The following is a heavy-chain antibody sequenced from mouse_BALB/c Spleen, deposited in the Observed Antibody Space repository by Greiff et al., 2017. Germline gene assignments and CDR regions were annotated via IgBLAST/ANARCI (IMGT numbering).Heavy chain of an antibody. V-gene: IGHV5-4*02. Sequence: EVKVVESGGGLVKPGGSLKLSCAASGFTFSDYSMYWVRQTPEKRLEWVANISDGGSYTYYPDTVKGRFTISRDNAKNTPYLQMSSLKSDDPAIYYCARSNGNHSFDYWGQGTSLTVSS. CDR3: ARSNGNHSFDY. J-gene: IGHJ2*02. CDR2: ISDGGSYT. CDR1: GFTFSDYS. D-gene: IGHD2-1*01.